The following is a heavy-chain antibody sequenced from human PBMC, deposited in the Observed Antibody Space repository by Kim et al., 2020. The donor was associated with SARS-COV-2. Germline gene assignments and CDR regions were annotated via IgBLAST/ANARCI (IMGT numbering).Heavy chain of an antibody. V-gene: IGHV3-30*07. CDR3: AREGDYYDSSGYPVGAFDI. J-gene: IGHJ3*02. Sequence: GRFTISRDNSKNTLYLQMNSLRAEDTAVYYCAREGDYYDSSGYPVGAFDIWGQGTMVTVSS. D-gene: IGHD3-22*01.